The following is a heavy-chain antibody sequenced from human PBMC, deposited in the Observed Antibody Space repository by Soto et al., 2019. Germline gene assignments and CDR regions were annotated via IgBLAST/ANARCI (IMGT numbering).Heavy chain of an antibody. J-gene: IGHJ4*02. Sequence: QVQLQESGPGLVKPSGTLSLTCAVSGDSISSSNWWSWVRQPPGKGLEWIGEMHHDGSANYNPSRRSRVTVSVDKSKNQFSLKLNSVTAADTAVYYCAAASSWRLDYRGQGALVTVSS. V-gene: IGHV4-4*02. D-gene: IGHD6-13*01. CDR3: AAASSWRLDY. CDR2: MHHDGSA. CDR1: GDSISSSNW.